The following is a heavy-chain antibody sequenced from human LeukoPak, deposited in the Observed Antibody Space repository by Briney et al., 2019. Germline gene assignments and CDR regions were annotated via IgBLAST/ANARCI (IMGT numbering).Heavy chain of an antibody. D-gene: IGHD3-22*01. CDR1: GDSISRYY. V-gene: IGHV4-59*01. CDR2: VHYSGTI. Sequence: SETLSLTCTVSGDSISRYYWSWVRQSPGKVLEWIGYVHYSGTISYNPSLQSRITMSVDTSKNQFSLRLSSVTAADTAVYYCARVKYYYDGSAYSAFYYFDYWGQGTLVTVSS. J-gene: IGHJ4*02. CDR3: ARVKYYYDGSAYSAFYYFDY.